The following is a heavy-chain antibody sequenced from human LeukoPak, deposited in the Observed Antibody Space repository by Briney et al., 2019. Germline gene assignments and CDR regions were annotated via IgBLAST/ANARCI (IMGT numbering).Heavy chain of an antibody. CDR3: ANGPDCSSTSCYWSYSDY. CDR1: GFTFTNYA. V-gene: IGHV3-23*01. CDR2: ISGSGFST. D-gene: IGHD2-2*01. Sequence: GGSLRLSCAASGFTFTNYAMSWVRQAPGKGLEWVSGISGSGFSTYYADSLKGRFTISRDNSKNTLYLQMNSLRAEDTALYYCANGPDCSSTSCYWSYSDYWGRGTLVTVSS. J-gene: IGHJ4*02.